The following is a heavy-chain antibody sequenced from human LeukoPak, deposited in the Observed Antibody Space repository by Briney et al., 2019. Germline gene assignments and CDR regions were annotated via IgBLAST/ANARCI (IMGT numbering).Heavy chain of an antibody. CDR2: ISSTSTYI. Sequence: GGSLRLSCAASEFTFSGYTINWVRQAPGKGLEWVSSISSTSTYISYADSVKGRFTISRDNAENSLYLQMNSLRAEDTAVYYCARGGGNFDYWGQGTLVTVSS. J-gene: IGHJ4*02. V-gene: IGHV3-21*01. D-gene: IGHD1-1*01. CDR1: EFTFSGYT. CDR3: ARGGGNFDY.